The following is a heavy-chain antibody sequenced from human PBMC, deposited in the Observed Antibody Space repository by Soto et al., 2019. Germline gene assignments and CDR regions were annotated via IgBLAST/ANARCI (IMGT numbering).Heavy chain of an antibody. D-gene: IGHD6-19*01. CDR2: ISGNGADT. CDR3: GKERRGRVWFVGNY. Sequence: VQLLESGGGLVQPGGSVRLSCAASGFPFSHYAMSWVRQAPGTGLEWVSAISGNGADTTYEDSVRGRFTISRDNSKDPLYLQMNSLADDDTAVYYCGKERRGRVWFVGNYWGQGVLVSFSS. V-gene: IGHV3-23*01. J-gene: IGHJ4*02. CDR1: GFPFSHYA.